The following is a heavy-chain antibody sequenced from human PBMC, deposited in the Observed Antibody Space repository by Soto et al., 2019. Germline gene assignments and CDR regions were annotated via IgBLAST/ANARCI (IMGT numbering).Heavy chain of an antibody. CDR2: IWHDGNNK. D-gene: IGHD1-26*01. J-gene: IGHJ6*02. CDR3: ASDLVGASDSYGLDV. CDR1: GFTFSNYG. Sequence: QVQLVESGGGVVQPGRSLRLSCAASGFTFSNYGMHWVRQAPGKGLEWVAIIWHDGNNKYYADSVRGRFIISRDNSKNRLYLQMHSLRAADTAVYYCASDLVGASDSYGLDVWGQGTPVTVSS. V-gene: IGHV3-33*01.